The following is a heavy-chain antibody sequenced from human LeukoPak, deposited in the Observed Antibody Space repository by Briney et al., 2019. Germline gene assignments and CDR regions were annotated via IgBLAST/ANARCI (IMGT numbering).Heavy chain of an antibody. Sequence: VASVKVSCKVSGYTLTELSMHWVRQAPGKGLEWMGGFDPEDGETIYAQKFQGRVTMTEDTSTDTAYMELSSLRSEDTAVYYFATPTCFGLTVTTCYFDYWGQGTLVTVSS. D-gene: IGHD4-17*01. CDR1: GYTLTELS. J-gene: IGHJ4*02. CDR3: ATPTCFGLTVTTCYFDY. CDR2: FDPEDGET. V-gene: IGHV1-24*01.